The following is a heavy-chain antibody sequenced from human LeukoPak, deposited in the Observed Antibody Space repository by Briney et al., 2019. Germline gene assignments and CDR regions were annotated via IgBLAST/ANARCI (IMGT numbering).Heavy chain of an antibody. V-gene: IGHV1-18*01. D-gene: IGHD6-13*01. CDR1: GYTFTSYG. Sequence: GASVKVSCKASGYTFTSYGISWVRQAPGQGLEWMGWISAYNGNTNYAQKLQGRVTMTTDTSTSTAYMELRSLRSEDTAVYYCAREGNIAAAQNWFDPWGQGTLVTVSS. CDR3: AREGNIAAAQNWFDP. CDR2: ISAYNGNT. J-gene: IGHJ5*02.